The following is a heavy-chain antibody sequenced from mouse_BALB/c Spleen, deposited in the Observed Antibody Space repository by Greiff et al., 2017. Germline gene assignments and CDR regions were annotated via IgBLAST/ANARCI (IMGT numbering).Heavy chain of an antibody. D-gene: IGHD2-4*01. CDR3: ARVYDYDEAWFAY. J-gene: IGHJ3*01. V-gene: IGHV2-9*02. Sequence: VQLQESGPGLVAPSQSLSITCTVSGFSLTSYGVHWVRQPPGKGLEWLGVIWAGGSTNYNSALMSRLSISKDNSKSQVFLKMNSLQTDDTAMYYCARVYDYDEAWFAYWGQGTLVTVSA. CDR2: IWAGGST. CDR1: GFSLTSYG.